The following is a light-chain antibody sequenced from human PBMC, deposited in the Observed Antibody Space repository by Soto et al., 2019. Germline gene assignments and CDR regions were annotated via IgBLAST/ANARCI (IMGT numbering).Light chain of an antibody. CDR1: QSISNF. CDR3: QQSYKFPRT. V-gene: IGKV1-39*01. CDR2: SAS. J-gene: IGKJ1*01. Sequence: DIQLTQSPSSLSASVGDRVTITCRASQSISNFLNWYQQKPGQAPKLLISSASNVQSGVPSRFSGRGYGTEFLLTISGLQPEDSASYCCQQSYKFPRTFGQGTKVDI.